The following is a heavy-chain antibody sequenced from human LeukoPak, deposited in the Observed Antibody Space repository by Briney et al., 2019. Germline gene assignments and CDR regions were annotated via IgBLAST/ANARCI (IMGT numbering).Heavy chain of an antibody. Sequence: PSETLSLTCTVSGGSISSGGYHWSWIRQHPGKGLEWIGYMYYSGSTYYNPSLKSRVTISVDTSKNQFSLKLSSVTAADTAVYYCARASITMIVVVFDYWGQGTLVTVSS. CDR2: MYYSGST. D-gene: IGHD3-22*01. CDR3: ARASITMIVVVFDY. V-gene: IGHV4-31*03. J-gene: IGHJ4*02. CDR1: GGSISSGGYH.